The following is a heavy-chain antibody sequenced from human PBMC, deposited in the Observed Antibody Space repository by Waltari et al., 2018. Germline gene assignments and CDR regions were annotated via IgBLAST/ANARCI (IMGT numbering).Heavy chain of an antibody. CDR3: AKPYSSSSSPYFDY. CDR1: GFPFSSYG. Sequence: QVQLVESGGGVVQPGGSLRLSCAASGFPFSSYGLHWVRQAPGKGLEWVAFIRYDGSNKYYADSVKGRFTISRDNSKNTLYLQMNSLRAEDTAVYYCAKPYSSSSSPYFDYWGQGTLVTVSS. V-gene: IGHV3-30*02. CDR2: IRYDGSNK. D-gene: IGHD6-6*01. J-gene: IGHJ4*02.